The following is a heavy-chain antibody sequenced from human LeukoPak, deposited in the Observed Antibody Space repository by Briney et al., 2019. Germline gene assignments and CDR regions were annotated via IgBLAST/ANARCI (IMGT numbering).Heavy chain of an antibody. D-gene: IGHD5-12*01. CDR1: GFTFSSYA. J-gene: IGHJ4*02. CDR3: ARVRSGYDSYYFDY. V-gene: IGHV3-30*04. CDR2: ISYVGSNK. Sequence: GRSLRLSCAASGFTFSSYAMHWVRQAPGKGLGWVAVISYVGSNKYYADSVKGRFTISRDNSKNTLYLQMNSLRAEDTAVYYCARVRSGYDSYYFDYWGQGTLVTVSS.